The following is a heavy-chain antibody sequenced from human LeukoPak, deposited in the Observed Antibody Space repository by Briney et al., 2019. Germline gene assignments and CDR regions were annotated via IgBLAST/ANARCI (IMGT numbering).Heavy chain of an antibody. CDR1: GYTITSYY. Sequence: ASVKVSCKASGYTITSYYIHWVRQAPGQGLEWMGIINPSGGSTNYAQEFQGRVTMTRDTSSSTVYMELSSLRSEDTAVYYCARDYYDGSGLGEFDYWGQGTLVTVSS. V-gene: IGHV1-46*01. CDR3: ARDYYDGSGLGEFDY. CDR2: INPSGGST. J-gene: IGHJ4*02. D-gene: IGHD3-22*01.